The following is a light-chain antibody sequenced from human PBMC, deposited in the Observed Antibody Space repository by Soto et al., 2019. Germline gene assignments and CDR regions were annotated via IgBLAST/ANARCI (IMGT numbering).Light chain of an antibody. Sequence: DIHITHSPSSLSASLGDTVTITCRASQGIRNYLAWYQQKPGKAPKLLIYAASTLQSGVPSRFSGSGSGTDFTLTIRSLQTEDVATYYCQRCDNARRITFGQGTRLEIK. CDR1: QGIRNY. CDR3: QRCDNARRIT. V-gene: IGKV1-27*01. J-gene: IGKJ5*01. CDR2: AAS.